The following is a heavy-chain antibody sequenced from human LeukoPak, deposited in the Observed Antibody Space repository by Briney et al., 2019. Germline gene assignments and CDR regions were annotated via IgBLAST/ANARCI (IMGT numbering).Heavy chain of an antibody. J-gene: IGHJ4*02. Sequence: PGGSLRLSCVASGFAVSSNYMSWVRQAPGKVLEWVSVIYTGGTTHYADTVKDRFTISRYNSKNTVYLQMNSLRVDDTAVYYCARGWDVDVGFDCWGQGTLVTVSS. D-gene: IGHD6-19*01. CDR2: IYTGGTT. CDR1: GFAVSSNY. CDR3: ARGWDVDVGFDC. V-gene: IGHV3-66*02.